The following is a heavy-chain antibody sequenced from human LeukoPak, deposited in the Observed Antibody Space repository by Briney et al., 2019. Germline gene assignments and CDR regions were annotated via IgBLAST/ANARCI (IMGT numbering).Heavy chain of an antibody. CDR2: IFYTGST. V-gene: IGHV4-39*01. J-gene: IGHJ4*02. D-gene: IGHD3-22*01. CDR1: GDSITTTNY. CDR3: VRQYYYEKFDY. Sequence: SETLSLTCTVSGDSITTTNYWAWIRQPPGKVLEWIGNIFYTGSTYYSPSLKSRVTISVDTSRNDISLKLRSVTAADTAVYYCVRQYYYEKFDYWGQGTLVTVSS.